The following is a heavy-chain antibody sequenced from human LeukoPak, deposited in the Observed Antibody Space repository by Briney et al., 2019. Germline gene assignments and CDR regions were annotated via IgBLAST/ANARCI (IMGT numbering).Heavy chain of an antibody. D-gene: IGHD1-20*01. CDR2: TYYRSEWYN. J-gene: IGHJ6*02. V-gene: IGHV6-1*01. Sequence: SQTLSLTCAISRDSFSNNSTTWNWIRQSPSRGLEWLGRTYYRSEWYNDYAVSVKSRITINPDTSKNQFSLQLNSVTPEDTAVYYCAKTENNWSYGMDVWGQGTTVTVSS. CDR1: RDSFSNNSTT. CDR3: AKTENNWSYGMDV.